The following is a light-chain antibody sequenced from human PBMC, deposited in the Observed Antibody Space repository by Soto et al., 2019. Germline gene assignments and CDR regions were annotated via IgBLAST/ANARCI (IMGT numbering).Light chain of an antibody. Sequence: QSALTHPPSASGSPGQSVTISCTGTSSDVGGYKYVSWYQQHPGKAPKLMIYEVSKRPSGVPDRFSGSKSGNTASLTVSGLQAEDEADYYCSSYAGSNDVIFGGGTKLTVL. CDR1: SSDVGGYKY. CDR2: EVS. V-gene: IGLV2-8*01. J-gene: IGLJ2*01. CDR3: SSYAGSNDVI.